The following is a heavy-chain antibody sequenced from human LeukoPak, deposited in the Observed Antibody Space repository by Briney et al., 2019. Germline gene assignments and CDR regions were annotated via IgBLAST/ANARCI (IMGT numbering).Heavy chain of an antibody. V-gene: IGHV4-61*02. CDR2: ISSSGST. CDR3: ARLGYSYGPYYYYYYMDV. D-gene: IGHD5-18*01. Sequence: SQTLSLTCTVSGDSISSGDYYWSWIRQPAGKGLEWIGRISSSGSTNYNPSLKSRVTISVDTSKNQFSLKLSSVTAADTAVYYCARLGYSYGPYYYYYYMDVWGKGTTVTISS. CDR1: GDSISSGDYY. J-gene: IGHJ6*03.